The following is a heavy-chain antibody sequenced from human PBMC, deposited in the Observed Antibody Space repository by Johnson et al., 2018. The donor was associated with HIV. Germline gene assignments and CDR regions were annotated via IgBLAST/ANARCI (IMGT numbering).Heavy chain of an antibody. D-gene: IGHD7-27*01. CDR2: IYSDGTDT. CDR1: GFTFSDYY. V-gene: IGHV3-74*03. CDR3: ASKSLGIRAFDI. J-gene: IGHJ3*02. Sequence: VQLVESGGGVVQPGRSLRLSCAASGFTFSDYYMSWIRQTPGKGLEWVARIYSDGTDTAYADSVKGRFTISRDNAKRTLYLQMNSLRAEDTAVYYCASKSLGIRAFDIWGQGTMVTVSS.